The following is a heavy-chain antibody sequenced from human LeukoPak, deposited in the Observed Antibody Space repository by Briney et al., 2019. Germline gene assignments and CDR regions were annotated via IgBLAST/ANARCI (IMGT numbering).Heavy chain of an antibody. CDR2: INPNSGGT. J-gene: IGHJ4*02. Sequence: ASVKVSCKASGYTFTGHYMHWVRQAPGQGLEWMGWINPNSGGTNYAQKFQGRVTMTRDTSISTAYMELSRLRSDDTAVYYCARVRGSPELYYDFWSGYQLDYWGQGTLVTVSS. V-gene: IGHV1-2*02. D-gene: IGHD3-3*01. CDR1: GYTFTGHY. CDR3: ARVRGSPELYYDFWSGYQLDY.